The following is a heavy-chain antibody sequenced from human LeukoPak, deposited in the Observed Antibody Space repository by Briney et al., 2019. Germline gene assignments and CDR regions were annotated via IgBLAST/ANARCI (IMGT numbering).Heavy chain of an antibody. Sequence: EASVKVSCKVSGYTFTDYYMHWVQQAPGKGLEWMGLVDPEDGETIYAEKFQGRVTITADTSTDTAYMELGSLRSEDTAVYYCATARPWGYGDNWFDPWGQGTLVTASS. CDR3: ATARPWGYGDNWFDP. CDR2: VDPEDGET. D-gene: IGHD5-18*01. CDR1: GYTFTDYY. J-gene: IGHJ5*02. V-gene: IGHV1-69-2*01.